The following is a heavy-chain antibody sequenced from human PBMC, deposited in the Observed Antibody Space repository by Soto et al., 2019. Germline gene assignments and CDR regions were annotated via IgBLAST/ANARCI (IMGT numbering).Heavy chain of an antibody. CDR2: ISTSGATR. CDR3: ARFFGSGFDY. J-gene: IGHJ4*02. CDR1: GFTFSTDS. D-gene: IGHD6-19*01. Sequence: ELQLVESGGGLVQPGGSLRLSCVASGFTFSTDSMNWVRQAPGKGLEWVAHISTSGATRYYADSVKGRFTISRDNAKTSLYLQMDSMRNEDTAVYYCARFFGSGFDYWGQGTLVTVSS. V-gene: IGHV3-48*02.